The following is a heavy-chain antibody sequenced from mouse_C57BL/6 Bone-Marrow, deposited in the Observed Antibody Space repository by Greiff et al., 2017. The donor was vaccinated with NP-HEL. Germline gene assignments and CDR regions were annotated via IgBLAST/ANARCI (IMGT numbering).Heavy chain of an antibody. J-gene: IGHJ2*01. CDR2: IDPETGGT. Sequence: QVQLQQSGAELVRPGASVTLSCKASGYTFTDYEMHWVKQTPVHGLEWIGAIDPETGGTAYNQKFKGKAILTADKSSSTAYMELRSLTSEDSAVYYCTREGGSPKGVYFDYWGQGTTLTVSS. CDR1: GYTFTDYE. CDR3: TREGGSPKGVYFDY. V-gene: IGHV1-15*01. D-gene: IGHD1-1*01.